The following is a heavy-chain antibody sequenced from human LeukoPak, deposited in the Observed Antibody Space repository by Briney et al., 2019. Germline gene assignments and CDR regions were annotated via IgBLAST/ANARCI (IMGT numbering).Heavy chain of an antibody. D-gene: IGHD4-23*01. V-gene: IGHV5-51*01. CDR1: GYRFTNYW. CDR3: ARENYGGYDYYYYGMDV. Sequence: GESLKISCKGSGYRFTNYWIGWVRQMPGKGLEWMGIIYPGDSDTRYSPSFQGQVTISADKSISTAYLQWSSLKASDTAMYYCARENYGGYDYYYYGMDVWGQGTTVTVSS. CDR2: IYPGDSDT. J-gene: IGHJ6*02.